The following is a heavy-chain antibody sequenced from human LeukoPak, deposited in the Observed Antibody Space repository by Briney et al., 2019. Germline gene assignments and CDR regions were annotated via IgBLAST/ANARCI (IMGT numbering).Heavy chain of an antibody. CDR2: INHSGST. CDR1: GFTFSSYW. Sequence: PGGSLRLSCAASGFTFSSYWMSWVRQPPGKGLEWIGEINHSGSTNYNPSLKSRVTISVDTSKNQFSLKLSSVTAADTAVYYCARGRITMVRGVIISGWFDPWGQGTLVTVSS. D-gene: IGHD3-10*01. V-gene: IGHV4-34*01. J-gene: IGHJ5*02. CDR3: ARGRITMVRGVIISGWFDP.